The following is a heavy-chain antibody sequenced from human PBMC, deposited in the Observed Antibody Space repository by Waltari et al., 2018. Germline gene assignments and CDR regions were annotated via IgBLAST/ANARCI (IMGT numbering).Heavy chain of an antibody. CDR3: ARGAGQDGRDWFDP. D-gene: IGHD2-15*01. Sequence: QVQLVQSGAEVKKPGASVKVYCKASGYTFINHDINRVRQATGPGLEWMGWMNSNIGKSGYAQKFQGRVTFTRDTSIRTAYMELNRLTSDDTAVYYCARGAGQDGRDWFDPWGQGTLVTVSS. CDR2: MNSNIGKS. CDR1: GYTFINHD. V-gene: IGHV1-8*03. J-gene: IGHJ5*02.